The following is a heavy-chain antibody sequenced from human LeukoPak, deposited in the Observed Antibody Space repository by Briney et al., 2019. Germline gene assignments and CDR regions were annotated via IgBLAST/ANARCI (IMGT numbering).Heavy chain of an antibody. V-gene: IGHV1-46*01. CDR2: INPSGGST. CDR3: ARAHIAPPGYYYYYYMDV. D-gene: IGHD6-13*01. J-gene: IGHJ6*03. Sequence: ASVKVSCKASGYTFTSYYMHWVRLAPGKGLEWMGIINPSGGSTSCAQKFQGRVTMTRDMSTSTVYMELSSLRSEDTAVYYCARAHIAPPGYYYYYYMDVWGKGTTVTVSS. CDR1: GYTFTSYY.